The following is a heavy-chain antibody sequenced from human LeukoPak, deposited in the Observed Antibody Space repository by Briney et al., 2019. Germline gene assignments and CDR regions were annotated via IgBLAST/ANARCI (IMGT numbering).Heavy chain of an antibody. CDR1: GYTFTSYD. V-gene: IGHV1-8*01. J-gene: IGHJ5*02. D-gene: IGHD6-19*01. CDR2: MIPNSGNT. CDR3: ARRIGIAVAPVP. Sequence: ASVKVSCKASGYTFTSYDINWVRQATGQGVEWMGWMIPNSGNTGYAQKFQGRVTMTRNTSISTAYMELSSLRSEDTAVYYCARRIGIAVAPVPWGQGTLVTVSS.